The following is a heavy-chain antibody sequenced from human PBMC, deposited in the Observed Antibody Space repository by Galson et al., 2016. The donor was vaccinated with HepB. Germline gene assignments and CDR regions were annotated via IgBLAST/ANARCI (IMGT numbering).Heavy chain of an antibody. Sequence: SLRLSCAVSGITSSTDAMHWVRQAPGKGLEWVAVISYDGSDNYYADSVKGRFTISRDNSKNILYLQMSSLRVDDTAVYYCARDLALYCSSTSTNCYRGFDPWGQGTLVTVSS. CDR3: ARDLALYCSSTSTNCYRGFDP. CDR1: GITSSTDA. D-gene: IGHD2-2*01. J-gene: IGHJ5*02. CDR2: ISYDGSDN. V-gene: IGHV3-30*03.